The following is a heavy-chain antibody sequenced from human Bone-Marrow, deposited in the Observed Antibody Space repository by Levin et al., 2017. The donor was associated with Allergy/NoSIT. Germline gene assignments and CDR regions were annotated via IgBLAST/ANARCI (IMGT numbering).Heavy chain of an antibody. CDR2: IWHDAITT. CDR1: GFSLNIFG. J-gene: IGHJ6*02. Sequence: PGGSLRLSCTLSGFSLNIFGIHWVRQTPGKGLEWVAAIWHDAITTYYDDSVKGRFTVSTDPSKNTVLLHMSSLRAEATALYYCARNLAYGLDVWGQGTTVTVSS. V-gene: IGHV3-33*01. CDR3: ARNLAYGLDV.